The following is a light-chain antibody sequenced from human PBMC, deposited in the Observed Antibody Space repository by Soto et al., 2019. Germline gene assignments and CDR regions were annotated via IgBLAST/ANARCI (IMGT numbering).Light chain of an antibody. Sequence: TQSPCTLSLSPGDRVTITCRASQSIGTYLHWYQQKPGKAPKLLIYAASNLQSGVPSRFSGSGSGTDFTLTMNRLQPEDFATYYCQQGYSTPWTFGQGTKVDIK. CDR2: AAS. J-gene: IGKJ1*01. CDR1: QSIGTY. V-gene: IGKV1-39*01. CDR3: QQGYSTPWT.